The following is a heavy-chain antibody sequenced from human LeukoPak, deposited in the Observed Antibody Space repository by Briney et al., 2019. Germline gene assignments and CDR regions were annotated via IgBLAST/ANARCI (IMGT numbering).Heavy chain of an antibody. Sequence: SGGSLRLSCAASGFSFSSYRVNWVRQAPGKGLEWVSYISSSSSTIYYADSVKGRFTISRDNAKNSLYLQMNSLRAEDTAVYYCARDYDRYYMDVWGKGATVTVSS. D-gene: IGHD3-3*01. CDR3: ARDYDRYYMDV. J-gene: IGHJ6*03. V-gene: IGHV3-48*01. CDR1: GFSFSSYR. CDR2: ISSSSSTI.